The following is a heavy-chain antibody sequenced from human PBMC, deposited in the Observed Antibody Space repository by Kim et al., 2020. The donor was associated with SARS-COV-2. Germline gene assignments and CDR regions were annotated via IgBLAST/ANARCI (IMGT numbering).Heavy chain of an antibody. V-gene: IGHV3-64D*06. Sequence: DSVKGRFTTTRDDSKNTVYLQMSSLTTEDTAVYYCVGGDSSSWYRPLDYWGQGTLVTVSS. D-gene: IGHD6-19*01. CDR3: VGGDSSSWYRPLDY. J-gene: IGHJ4*02.